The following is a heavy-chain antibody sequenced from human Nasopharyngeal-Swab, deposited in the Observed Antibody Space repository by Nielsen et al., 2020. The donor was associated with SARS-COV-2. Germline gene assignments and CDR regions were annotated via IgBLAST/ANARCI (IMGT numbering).Heavy chain of an antibody. J-gene: IGHJ3*02. Sequence: GESLKISCAASGFPFNSYSMNWVRQAPGRGLEWVAYISSGGDIIYYADSVKGRFAISRDNDKNSLYLQMNSLRDEDTAVYYCARQDGGNAFPGVFDIWGQGTMVTVSS. V-gene: IGHV3-48*02. CDR1: GFPFNSYS. CDR2: ISSGGDII. CDR3: ARQDGGNAFPGVFDI. D-gene: IGHD4-23*01.